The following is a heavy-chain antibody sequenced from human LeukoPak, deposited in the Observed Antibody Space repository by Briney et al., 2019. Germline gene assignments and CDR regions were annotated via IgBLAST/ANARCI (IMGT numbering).Heavy chain of an antibody. Sequence: GGSLTLSCVVSGLTFSSYSMSWVRQPPGKGLEWVSGISASGGDTWYPDSVKGRFTISRDNSKNTLFLQMNSLRVEDTAIYYCAKDAAGPEYWGQGTLVTVSS. V-gene: IGHV3-23*01. CDR1: GLTFSSYS. D-gene: IGHD6-13*01. CDR3: AKDAAGPEY. J-gene: IGHJ4*02. CDR2: ISASGGDT.